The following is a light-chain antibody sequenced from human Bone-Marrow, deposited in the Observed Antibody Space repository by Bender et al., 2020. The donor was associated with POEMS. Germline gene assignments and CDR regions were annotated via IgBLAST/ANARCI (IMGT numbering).Light chain of an antibody. CDR1: SSDVGGNHL. CDR3: CSYSHDTSFRV. Sequence: QPALTQPASVSASPGQSVTISCTGTSSDVGGNHLVSWYQQHPGKAPRLIIYEVNVRPSGVSNRFSGSKSANTASLTISGLQAEDEADYYCCSYSHDTSFRVFGGGTKLTVL. V-gene: IGLV2-23*02. CDR2: EVN. J-gene: IGLJ3*02.